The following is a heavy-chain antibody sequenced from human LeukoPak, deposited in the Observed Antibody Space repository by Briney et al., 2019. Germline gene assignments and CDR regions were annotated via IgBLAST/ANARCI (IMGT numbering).Heavy chain of an antibody. V-gene: IGHV3-74*01. CDR3: ARVEIRADFDF. CDR1: GFTFSSYW. J-gene: IGHJ4*02. CDR2: INSDGSST. Sequence: GGSLRLSCAASGFTFSSYWMHWVRQVPGKGLVWVSRINSDGSSTSYADSVKGRFTISRDNAKNTLYVQMNSLRAEDTAVYYCARVEIRADFDFWGQGVLVTVSS.